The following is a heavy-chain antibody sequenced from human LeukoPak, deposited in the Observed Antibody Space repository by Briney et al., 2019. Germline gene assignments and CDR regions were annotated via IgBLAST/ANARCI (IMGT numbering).Heavy chain of an antibody. V-gene: IGHV3-74*01. Sequence: PGGSLRLSCAASGLTFSSHWMFWVRQAPGKGLVWVSQTDRDGKSAGYADSVKGRFTISRDNARNTVYLQMNSVRVEDTAVYYCARDPGYCFNGVCPDDAFDIWGQGTMVTVSS. D-gene: IGHD2-8*01. CDR3: ARDPGYCFNGVCPDDAFDI. J-gene: IGHJ3*02. CDR1: GLTFSSHW. CDR2: TDRDGKSA.